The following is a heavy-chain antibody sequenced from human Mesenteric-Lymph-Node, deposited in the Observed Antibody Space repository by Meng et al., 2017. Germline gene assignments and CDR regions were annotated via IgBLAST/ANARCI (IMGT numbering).Heavy chain of an antibody. CDR2: IHHSGSA. V-gene: IGHV4-30-4*01. D-gene: IGHD2-21*01. CDR1: VGSMSSGNYY. Sequence: GPGLVEPSRPRSLTGTCAVGSMSSGNYYWSWIRQPPGKGLEWIGYIHHSGSAYYNPSLKSRVSISVDTSKNQFSLNLNSMTAADTAVYYCASFDHIPRRNYFDYWGQGTLVTVSS. J-gene: IGHJ4*02. CDR3: ASFDHIPRRNYFDY.